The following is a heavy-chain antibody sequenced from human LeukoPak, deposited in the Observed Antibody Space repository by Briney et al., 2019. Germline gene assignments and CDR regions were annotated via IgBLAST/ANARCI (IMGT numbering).Heavy chain of an antibody. J-gene: IGHJ3*02. Sequence: TVGSLRLSCAASGFTFSNYWMHWVRQAPGKGLVWVSRINTDGRSTTYADSVKGRFTISRDNAKNTLYLQMNSLRAEDTAVYYCARVSSSYMVAVVDIWGQGTMVTVSS. V-gene: IGHV3-74*01. CDR1: GFTFSNYW. CDR3: ARVSSSYMVAVVDI. CDR2: INTDGRST. D-gene: IGHD6-13*01.